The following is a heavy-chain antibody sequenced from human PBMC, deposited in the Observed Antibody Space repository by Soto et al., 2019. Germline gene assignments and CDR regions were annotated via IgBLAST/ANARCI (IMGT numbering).Heavy chain of an antibody. V-gene: IGHV5-10-1*01. J-gene: IGHJ4*02. CDR2: TDPSDSYT. D-gene: IGHD5-18*01. CDR3: ARTDTAMVLYYFDY. CDR1: GYSFTSYW. Sequence: GESLKISCKGSGYSFTSYWISWVRQMPGKGLGWMGRTDPSDSYTNYSPSFQGHVTISADKSISTAYLQWSSLKASDTAMYYCARTDTAMVLYYFDYWGQGTLVTVSS.